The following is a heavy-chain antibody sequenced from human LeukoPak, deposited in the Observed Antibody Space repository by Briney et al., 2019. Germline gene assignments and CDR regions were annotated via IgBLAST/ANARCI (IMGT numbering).Heavy chain of an antibody. V-gene: IGHV3-21*01. CDR3: ARCGDGLPCDFDY. J-gene: IGHJ4*02. D-gene: IGHD3-10*01. CDR2: ITSSSSYT. Sequence: GGSLRLSCAAPGITFSNYNMNWVRQAPGKGLEWISSITSSSSYTFYADSVKGRFTISRDNAKNSLYLQMNSLRVEDTAIYYCARCGDGLPCDFDYWGQGTLVTVSS. CDR1: GITFSNYN.